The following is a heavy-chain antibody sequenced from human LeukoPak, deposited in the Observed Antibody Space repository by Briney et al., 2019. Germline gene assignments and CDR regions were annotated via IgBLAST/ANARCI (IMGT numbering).Heavy chain of an antibody. CDR1: GGSFSGYY. CDR3: ARGPRHIAVVIATGAEYFQH. Sequence: SETLSLTCAVYGGSFSGYYWSWIRQPPGKGLEWIGEINHSGSTNYNPSLKSRVTISVDTSKNQFSLKLSSVTAADTAVYYCARGPRHIAVVIATGAEYFQHWGQGTLVTVSS. D-gene: IGHD2-21*01. CDR2: INHSGST. V-gene: IGHV4-34*01. J-gene: IGHJ1*01.